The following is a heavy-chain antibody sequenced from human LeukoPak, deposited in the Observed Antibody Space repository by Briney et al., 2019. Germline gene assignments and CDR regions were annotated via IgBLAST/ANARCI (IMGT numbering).Heavy chain of an antibody. D-gene: IGHD3-22*01. J-gene: IGHJ4*02. CDR2: IYYSGST. Sequence: LRLSCAASGFTFSSYAMSWIRQHPGKGLEWIGYIYYSGSTYYNPSLKSRVTISVDTSKNQFSLKLSSVTAADTAVYYCARAQRDGGYYYDSSGYYYDYWGQGTLVTVSS. CDR3: ARAQRDGGYYYDSSGYYYDY. CDR1: GFTFSSYA. V-gene: IGHV4-31*02.